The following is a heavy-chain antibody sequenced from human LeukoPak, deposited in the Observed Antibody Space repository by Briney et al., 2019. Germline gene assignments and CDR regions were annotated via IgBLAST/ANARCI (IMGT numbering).Heavy chain of an antibody. Sequence: PGGSLRLSCAASGFTFSSYAMSWVRQAPGKGLEWVSAISGSGGSTYYADSVKGRFTISRDNSKNTLYLQMNSLRAEDTAVYYCAKDVRGYGSGSSDYWGQGTLVTVSS. CDR2: ISGSGGST. D-gene: IGHD3-10*01. CDR3: AKDVRGYGSGSSDY. V-gene: IGHV3-23*01. CDR1: GFTFSSYA. J-gene: IGHJ4*02.